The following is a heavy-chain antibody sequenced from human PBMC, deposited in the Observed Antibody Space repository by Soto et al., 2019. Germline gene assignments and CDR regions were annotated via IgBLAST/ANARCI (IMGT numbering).Heavy chain of an antibody. CDR2: IYTSASI. V-gene: IGHV4-4*07. J-gene: IGHJ6*02. CDR1: GADINTYS. CDR3: ARDREAGYNFYYGMDV. Sequence: SETLSLTCSVSGADINTYSWTWIRQPAGKGLEWIGRIYTSASINYNPSLRGRVALSVDTSTNQVSLKLASVTAADTAVYYCARDREAGYNFYYGMDVWGQGTTVTVSS. D-gene: IGHD6-19*01.